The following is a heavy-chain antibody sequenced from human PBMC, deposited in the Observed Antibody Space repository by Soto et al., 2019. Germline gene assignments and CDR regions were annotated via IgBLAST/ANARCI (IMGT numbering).Heavy chain of an antibody. Sequence: QLQLQESGPGLVKPSETLSLTCTVSGGSISSSSYYWGWIRQPPGEGLEWIGSIYYSGSTYYNPSLKSRVTISVDTSKNQFSLKLSSVTAADTAVYYCARHVGATPYFDYWGQGTLVTVSS. J-gene: IGHJ4*02. CDR1: GGSISSSSYY. CDR2: IYYSGST. CDR3: ARHVGATPYFDY. D-gene: IGHD1-26*01. V-gene: IGHV4-39*01.